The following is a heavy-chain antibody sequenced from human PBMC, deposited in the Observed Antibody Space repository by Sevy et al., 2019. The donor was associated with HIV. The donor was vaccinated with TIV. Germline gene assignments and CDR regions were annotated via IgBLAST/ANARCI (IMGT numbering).Heavy chain of an antibody. J-gene: IGHJ3*02. CDR3: AKEYYYDSSGSVGAFDI. CDR2: ISGSGGST. V-gene: IGHV3-23*01. Sequence: GGSLRLSCAASGFTPSTYGMHWVRQAPGKGLEWVSAISGSGGSTYYADSVKGRFTISRDNSKNTLYLQMNSLRAEDTAVYYCAKEYYYDSSGSVGAFDIWGQGTMVTVSS. CDR1: GFTPSTYG. D-gene: IGHD3-22*01.